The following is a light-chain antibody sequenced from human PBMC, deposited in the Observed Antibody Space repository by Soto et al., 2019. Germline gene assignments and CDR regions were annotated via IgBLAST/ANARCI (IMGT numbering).Light chain of an antibody. CDR1: QDISNY. Sequence: DIQMTQSPSSLSASVGDRVTITCQASQDISNYLNWYQQKPGKAPKLLIYDASNLETGVPSRFSGSESGTDFTFPISSLQPEDIATYYCQQYDNLPPYTFGQGTKLEIK. V-gene: IGKV1-33*01. CDR3: QQYDNLPPYT. CDR2: DAS. J-gene: IGKJ2*01.